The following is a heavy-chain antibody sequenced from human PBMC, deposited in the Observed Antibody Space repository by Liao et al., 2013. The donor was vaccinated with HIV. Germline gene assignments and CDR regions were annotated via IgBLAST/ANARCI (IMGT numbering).Heavy chain of an antibody. CDR1: GASITSGSFY. J-gene: IGHJ6*03. CDR2: VYTSGTT. CDR3: ARGSHYYMDV. Sequence: QVQLQESGPGVVKPSQTLSLTCSVSGASITSGSFYWSWIRQPAGERLEWIGRVYTSGTTSYSPSVKSRVTISLDTSKNQFSLMLTSLTAADTAVYYCARGSHYYMDVWGKGTTVTVSS. V-gene: IGHV4-61*02.